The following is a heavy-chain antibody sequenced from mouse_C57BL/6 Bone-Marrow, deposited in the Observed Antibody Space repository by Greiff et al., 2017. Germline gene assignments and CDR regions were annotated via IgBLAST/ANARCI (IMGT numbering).Heavy chain of an antibody. CDR1: GYTFTSYW. Sequence: QVQLQQPGAELVRPGSSVKLSCKASGYTFTSYWMHWVKQRPIQGLEWIGNIDPSDSETHYNQKFKDKATLTVDKSSSTAYMQLSSLTSEDSAVYDCARGGVYYYGSFAYWGQGTLVTVSA. CDR3: ARGGVYYYGSFAY. J-gene: IGHJ3*01. V-gene: IGHV1-52*01. D-gene: IGHD1-1*01. CDR2: IDPSDSET.